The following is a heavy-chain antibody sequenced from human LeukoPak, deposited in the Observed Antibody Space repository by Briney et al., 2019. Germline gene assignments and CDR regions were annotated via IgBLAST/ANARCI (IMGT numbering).Heavy chain of an antibody. CDR3: ARDHAVTMFRGVGSGWFDP. J-gene: IGHJ5*02. D-gene: IGHD3-10*01. CDR2: IYTSGST. CDR1: GGSISSGSYY. Sequence: PSQTLSLTCTVSGGSISSGSYYGRWIRQPAGKGLERIGRIYTSGSTNYHPSLKSRVTISVDTSKNQFSLKLSSVTAADTAVYFCARDHAVTMFRGVGSGWFDPWGQGTLVTVSS. V-gene: IGHV4-61*02.